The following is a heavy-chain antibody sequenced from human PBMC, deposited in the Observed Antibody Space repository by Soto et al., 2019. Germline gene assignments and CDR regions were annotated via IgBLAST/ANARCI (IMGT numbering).Heavy chain of an antibody. V-gene: IGHV1-18*01. J-gene: IGHJ5*02. CDR2: ISGYNGNT. CDR1: GYTFTGYG. Sequence: QVQLVQSGAEVKKPGASVKVSCKASGYTFTGYGINWVRQAPGQGLEWMGWISGYNGNTNYAQKLQDRVTMTTDTATSTAYMELKSLKSDDPAVYYCARDYYAAGSVYDPWGQGTLVTVSS. D-gene: IGHD3-10*01. CDR3: ARDYYAAGSVYDP.